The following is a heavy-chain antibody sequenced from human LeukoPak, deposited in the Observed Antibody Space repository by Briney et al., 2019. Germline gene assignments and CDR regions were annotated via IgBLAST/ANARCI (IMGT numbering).Heavy chain of an antibody. CDR2: IYHSGST. J-gene: IGHJ3*02. CDR1: GGSISSSNW. Sequence: SETLSLSCAVSGGSISSSNWWSWVRQPPGKGLEWIGEIYHSGSTNYNPSLKSRVTISVDKSKNQFSLKLSSVTAADTAVYYCASKQWELDAFDIWGQGTMVTVSS. CDR3: ASKQWELDAFDI. D-gene: IGHD1-26*01. V-gene: IGHV4-4*02.